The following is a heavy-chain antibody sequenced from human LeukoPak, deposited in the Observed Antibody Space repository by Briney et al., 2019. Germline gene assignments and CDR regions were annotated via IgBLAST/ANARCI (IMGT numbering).Heavy chain of an antibody. CDR2: IYHSGST. V-gene: IGHV4-4*02. J-gene: IGHJ4*02. D-gene: IGHD3-22*01. CDR3: ASIGRSYYDSSGYY. CDR1: GGSISSSNW. Sequence: SETLSLTCAVSGGSISSSNWWSWVRQPPGKGLEWIGEIYHSGSTNYNPSLKSRVTISVDKSKNQFSLKLSSVTAADTAVYYCASIGRSYYDSSGYYWGQGTLVTVSS.